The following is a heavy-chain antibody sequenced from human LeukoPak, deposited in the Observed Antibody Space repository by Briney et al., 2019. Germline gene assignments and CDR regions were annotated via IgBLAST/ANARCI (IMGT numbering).Heavy chain of an antibody. CDR2: IYYSGRT. J-gene: IGHJ4*02. CDR3: ARSYYDSSGYYYGGEFDY. CDR1: GGSISSHY. V-gene: IGHV4-59*08. Sequence: SETLSLTCTISGGSISSHYCSWIRQPPGKGLEWIGYIYYSGRTNYNPSLKSRVTISVDTSKNQFSLKLSSVTAADTAVYYCARSYYDSSGYYYGGEFDYWGQGTLVTVSS. D-gene: IGHD3-22*01.